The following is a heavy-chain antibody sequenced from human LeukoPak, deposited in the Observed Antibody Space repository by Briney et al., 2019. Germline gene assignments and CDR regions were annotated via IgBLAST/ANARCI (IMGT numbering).Heavy chain of an antibody. CDR2: IYYSGST. J-gene: IGHJ5*02. CDR1: GGSISSYY. CDR3: ARGVGGYCSGGSCYSGPNWFDP. V-gene: IGHV4-59*08. D-gene: IGHD2-15*01. Sequence: SETLSLTCTVSGGSISSYYWSWIRQPPGKGLEWIGYIYYSGSTNYNPSLKSRVTISVDTSKNQFSLKLSSVTAADTAVYYCARGVGGYCSGGSCYSGPNWFDPWGQGTLVTVSS.